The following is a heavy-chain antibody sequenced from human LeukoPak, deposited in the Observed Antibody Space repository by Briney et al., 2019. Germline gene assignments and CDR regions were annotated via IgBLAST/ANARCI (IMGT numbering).Heavy chain of an antibody. CDR3: AKDLERYFDWLLYLDY. Sequence: PGGSLRPSCTGSGFNFSAHLMTWVRQVPGKGLEWISSVSGGGTDTYYADSVKGRFTISRDNSKNTLYLQMNSLRAEDTAVYYCAKDLERYFDWLLYLDYWGQGTLVTVSS. J-gene: IGHJ4*02. CDR1: GFNFSAHL. D-gene: IGHD3-9*01. CDR2: VSGGGTDT. V-gene: IGHV3-23*01.